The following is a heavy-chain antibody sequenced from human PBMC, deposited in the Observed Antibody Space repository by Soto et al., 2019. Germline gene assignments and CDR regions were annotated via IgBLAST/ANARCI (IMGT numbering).Heavy chain of an antibody. J-gene: IGHJ4*02. D-gene: IGHD5-12*01. CDR3: AREKGYISGPKNFDY. V-gene: IGHV4-30-4*01. CDR2: IYDSGSS. Sequence: PSETLSLTCTVSGASISSGDYFWSWIRQSPGKGLQWIGYIYDSGSSYYNPSLKSRVTMSVATSKNQFSLKLSSVTAADTAVYYCAREKGYISGPKNFDYWGQGTLVTVSS. CDR1: GASISSGDYF.